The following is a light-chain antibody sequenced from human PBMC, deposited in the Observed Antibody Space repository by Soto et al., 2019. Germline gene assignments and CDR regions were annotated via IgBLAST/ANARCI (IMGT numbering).Light chain of an antibody. CDR2: DAS. J-gene: IGKJ1*01. CDR3: QQRSNWPPWT. Sequence: EIVLTQSPATLSLSPGERATLSCRASQSVSSYLAWYQQQPGQAPRLLIYDASNRATGIPARFSGSGSGSDFTLTISSLEPEAFAVYYCQQRSNWPPWTFGQGTKVEIK. V-gene: IGKV3-11*01. CDR1: QSVSSY.